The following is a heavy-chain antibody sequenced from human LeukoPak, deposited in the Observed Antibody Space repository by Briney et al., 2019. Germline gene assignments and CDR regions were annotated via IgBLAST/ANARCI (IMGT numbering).Heavy chain of an antibody. J-gene: IGHJ4*02. Sequence: GRSLRLSCAASGFTFSSYVMHWVRQAPGKGLEWVAIISYDGSNEYYADSVKGRFTISRDNSKNTLYLQMHSLRAEDTAVYYCATSDGGSFDYWGQGTLVTVSS. D-gene: IGHD4-23*01. CDR2: ISYDGSNE. V-gene: IGHV3-30*14. CDR3: ATSDGGSFDY. CDR1: GFTFSSYV.